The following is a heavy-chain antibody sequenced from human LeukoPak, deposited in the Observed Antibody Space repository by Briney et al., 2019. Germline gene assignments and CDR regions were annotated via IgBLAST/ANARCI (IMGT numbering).Heavy chain of an antibody. Sequence: SVKVSCKASGGTFSSYAISWVRQAPGQGLEWMGGIIPIFGTANYAQKFQGRVTITADESTSTAYMELSSLRSEDTAVFYCAGSLKFITMIPHYWGQGTLVTVSS. CDR1: GGTFSSYA. CDR3: AGSLKFITMIPHY. D-gene: IGHD3-22*01. CDR2: IIPIFGTA. V-gene: IGHV1-69*13. J-gene: IGHJ4*02.